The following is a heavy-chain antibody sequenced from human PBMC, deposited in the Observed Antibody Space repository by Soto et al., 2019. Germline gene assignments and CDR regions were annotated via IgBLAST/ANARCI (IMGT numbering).Heavy chain of an antibody. CDR1: GFTFSSYG. D-gene: IGHD6-13*01. CDR3: ARDGAGSSWYRGYYYYYYGMDV. V-gene: IGHV3-33*01. CDR2: IWYDGSNK. Sequence: GGSLRLSCAASGFTFSSYGMHWVRQAPGKGLEWVAVIWYDGSNKYYADSVKGRFTISRDNSKNTLYLQMNSLRAEDTAVYYCARDGAGSSWYRGYYYYYYGMDVWGQGTTVTVSS. J-gene: IGHJ6*02.